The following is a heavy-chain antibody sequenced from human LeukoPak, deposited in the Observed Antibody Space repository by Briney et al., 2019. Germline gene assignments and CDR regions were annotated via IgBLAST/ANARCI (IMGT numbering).Heavy chain of an antibody. V-gene: IGHV3-30*04. CDR2: ISYDGSNK. CDR1: GFTFSSYA. CDR3: ARAQGETLYYYYGMDV. D-gene: IGHD1-26*01. J-gene: IGHJ6*02. Sequence: GRSLRLSCAASGFTFSSYAMHWVRQAPGKGLEWVAVISYDGSNKYYADSVKGRFTISRDNSKNTLYLQMNSLRAEDTAVYYCARAQGETLYYYYGMDVWGQGTTVTVSS.